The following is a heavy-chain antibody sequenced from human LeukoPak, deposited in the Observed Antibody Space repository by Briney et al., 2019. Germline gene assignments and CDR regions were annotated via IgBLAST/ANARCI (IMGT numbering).Heavy chain of an antibody. Sequence: GGSLRLSCAASGFTFSSYGMHWVRQAPGKGLEWVAVISYDGSNKYYADSVKGRFTISRDNSKNTLYLQMNSLRAEDTAVYYCARAVGQWYFDLWGRGSLVTVSS. V-gene: IGHV3-30*03. J-gene: IGHJ2*01. CDR3: ARAVGQWYFDL. CDR2: ISYDGSNK. CDR1: GFTFSSYG.